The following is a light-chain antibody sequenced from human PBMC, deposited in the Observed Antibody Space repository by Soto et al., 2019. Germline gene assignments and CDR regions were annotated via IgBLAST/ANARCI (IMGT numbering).Light chain of an antibody. CDR1: QSVSSH. CDR2: GAS. J-gene: IGKJ3*01. V-gene: IGKV3-11*01. Sequence: EIVLPQSPATLSLSPGERATLSCRASQSVSSHLGWYQQKPGQAPRLLIYGASSRATGIPVRFSGSGSGTDFTLAISSLEPEAFAVYYCQQRSDWPSITFGPGTKVDIK. CDR3: QQRSDWPSIT.